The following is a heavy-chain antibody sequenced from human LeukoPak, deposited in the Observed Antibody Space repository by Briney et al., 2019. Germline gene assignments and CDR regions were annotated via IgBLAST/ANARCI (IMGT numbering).Heavy chain of an antibody. J-gene: IGHJ4*02. V-gene: IGHV3-23*01. CDR2: ISDSGNT. CDR3: AKAPVTTCRGAYCYPFDY. Sequence: GGSLRLSCEASGFTFSTYNMNWVRQAPGKGLEWVSAISDSGNTYHADSVKGRFTISRDSSKNTLFLQMNRLRPEDAAVYYCAKAPVTTCRGAYCYPFDYWGQGTLVTVSS. D-gene: IGHD2-21*01. CDR1: GFTFSTYN.